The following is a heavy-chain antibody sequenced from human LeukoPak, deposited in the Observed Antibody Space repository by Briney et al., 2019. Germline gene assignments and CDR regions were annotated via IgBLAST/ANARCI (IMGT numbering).Heavy chain of an antibody. CDR3: ARDPRIVGATHFDY. V-gene: IGHV3-21*01. CDR1: GFTFSSYN. D-gene: IGHD1-26*01. CDR2: ISSSSYI. Sequence: GGSLRLSCAASGFTFSSYNMNWVRQAPGKGLEWVSSISSSSYIYYADSVKGRFTISRDNAKNSLYLQMNSLRAEDTAVYYCARDPRIVGATHFDYWGQGTLVTVSS. J-gene: IGHJ4*02.